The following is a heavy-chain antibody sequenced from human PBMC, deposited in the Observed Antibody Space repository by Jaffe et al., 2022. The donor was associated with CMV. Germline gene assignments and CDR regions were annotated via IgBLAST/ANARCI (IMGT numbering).Heavy chain of an antibody. V-gene: IGHV4-59*01. CDR2: IYYSGST. CDR1: GGSISSYY. Sequence: QVQLQESGPGLVKPSETLSLTCTVSGGSISSYYWSWIRQPPGKGLEWIGYIYYSGSTNYNPSLKSRVTISVDTSKNQFSLKLSSVTAADTAVYYCARFSLPGQDYGMDVWGQGTTVTVSS. D-gene: IGHD2-2*01. CDR3: ARFSLPGQDYGMDV. J-gene: IGHJ6*02.